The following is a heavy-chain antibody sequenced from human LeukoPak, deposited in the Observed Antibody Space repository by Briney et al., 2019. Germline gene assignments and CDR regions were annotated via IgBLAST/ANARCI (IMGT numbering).Heavy chain of an antibody. J-gene: IGHJ4*02. V-gene: IGHV3-30*04. CDR1: GFTFSSYS. CDR2: ISKDGSNK. Sequence: GGSLRLFCVASGFTFSSYSMHWVRQAPGKGLEWVTYISKDGSNKYYIDSVKGRFTISRDNSKNTLYLQMNSLRAEDTAFYYCARDVDYDDEGGFDYWGQGTLVTVSS. CDR3: ARDVDYDDEGGFDY. D-gene: IGHD4-17*01.